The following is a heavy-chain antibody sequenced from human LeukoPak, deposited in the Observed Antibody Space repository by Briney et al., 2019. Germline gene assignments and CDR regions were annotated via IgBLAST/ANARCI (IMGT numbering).Heavy chain of an antibody. Sequence: SEPLSLPCTVSGGSLSSYYWSWIRQPPGKGLEWIGYIYYRGRTNYNPSLKSRVTIAVDTSKKQFSLKLSSVTAADTAVYYCASRAVLDQHIDPWGQGTLVTVSS. CDR2: IYYRGRT. V-gene: IGHV4-59*01. CDR1: GGSLSSYY. D-gene: IGHD4/OR15-4a*01. J-gene: IGHJ5*02. CDR3: ASRAVLDQHIDP.